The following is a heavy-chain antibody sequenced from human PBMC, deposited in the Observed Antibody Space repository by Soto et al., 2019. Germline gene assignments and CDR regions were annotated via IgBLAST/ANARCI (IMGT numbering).Heavy chain of an antibody. J-gene: IGHJ6*02. CDR1: GFNFNTYS. D-gene: IGHD1-26*01. V-gene: IGHV3-21*01. Sequence: VGSLRLSCAASGFNFNTYSMNWVRQAPGKGLQWVSFISASGGYKYYADSVRGRFTISRDNAKKSVYLEMSSLTADDSAVYFCAGERSALPGARDAMDVWGQGTTVTVSS. CDR2: ISASGGYK. CDR3: AGERSALPGARDAMDV.